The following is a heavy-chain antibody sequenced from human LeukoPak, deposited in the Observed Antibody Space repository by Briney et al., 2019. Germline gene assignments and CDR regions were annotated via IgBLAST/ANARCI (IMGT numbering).Heavy chain of an antibody. V-gene: IGHV6-1*01. J-gene: IGHJ3*02. CDR1: GDSVSSNSAA. D-gene: IGHD3-9*01. Sequence: SQTLSLTCAISGDSVSSNSAAWNWIRQSPSRGLEWLGRTYYRSKWYNDYAVSVKSRITINPDTSKNRFSLQLNSVTPEDTAVYYCARDLRYFDWLQYAFDIWGQGTMVTVSS. CDR3: ARDLRYFDWLQYAFDI. CDR2: TYYRSKWYN.